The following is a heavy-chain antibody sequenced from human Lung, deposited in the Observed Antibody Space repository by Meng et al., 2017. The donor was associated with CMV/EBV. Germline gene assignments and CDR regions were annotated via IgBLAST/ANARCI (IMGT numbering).Heavy chain of an antibody. CDR1: CYRFATYG. D-gene: IGHD3-22*01. J-gene: IGHJ4*02. CDR2: MSSHNGNT. V-gene: IGHV1-18*01. Sequence: ASCYRFATYGISWVRLVPGQGLEWVGWMSSHNGNTNYGEKFQSRVTMTMHTSTNAAHMDLRDLRSDDTAVYFCAREVHYYDSHGIDYWGQGTLVTVSS. CDR3: AREVHYYDSHGIDY.